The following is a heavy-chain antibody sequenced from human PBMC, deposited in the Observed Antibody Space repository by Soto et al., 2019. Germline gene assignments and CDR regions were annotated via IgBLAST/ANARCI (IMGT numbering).Heavy chain of an antibody. CDR2: INSDGSST. Sequence: EVQLVESGGGLVQPGGSLRLSCAASGFTFSSYWMHWVRQGPGQGLVWVSRINSDGSSTSYADSVKGRFTISRENAKNTLYLQMNSMTAEDAAVYYCASSRLTPVDYWGQGTLVSAYS. J-gene: IGHJ4*02. D-gene: IGHD2-2*01. CDR1: GFTFSSYW. CDR3: ASSRLTPVDY. V-gene: IGHV3-74*01.